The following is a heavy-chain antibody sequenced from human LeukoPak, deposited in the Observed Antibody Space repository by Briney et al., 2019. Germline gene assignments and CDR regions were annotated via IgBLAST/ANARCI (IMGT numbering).Heavy chain of an antibody. CDR2: IYYSGST. V-gene: IGHV4-59*01. Sequence: PSETLSLTCAVYGGSFSGYYWSWIRQPPGKGLEWIGCIYYSGSTNYNPSLKSRVTISVDTSKNQFSLKLSSVTAADTAVYYCARSAPYYDFWSGYSRNWFDPWGQGTLVTVSS. CDR1: GGSFSGYY. J-gene: IGHJ5*02. D-gene: IGHD3-3*01. CDR3: ARSAPYYDFWSGYSRNWFDP.